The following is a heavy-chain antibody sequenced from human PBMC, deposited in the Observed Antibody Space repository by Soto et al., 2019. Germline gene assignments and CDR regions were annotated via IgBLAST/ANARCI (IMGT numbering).Heavy chain of an antibody. V-gene: IGHV4-39*01. CDR1: GGSISSSSYY. Sequence: PSETLSLTCTVSGGSISSSSYYWGWIRHPPGKGLEWIGSIYYSGSTYYNPSLKSRVTISVDTSKNQFSLKLSSVTAADTAVYYCARYYSSNTPSYFDYWGQGTLVTVSS. CDR2: IYYSGST. J-gene: IGHJ4*02. D-gene: IGHD6-13*01. CDR3: ARYYSSNTPSYFDY.